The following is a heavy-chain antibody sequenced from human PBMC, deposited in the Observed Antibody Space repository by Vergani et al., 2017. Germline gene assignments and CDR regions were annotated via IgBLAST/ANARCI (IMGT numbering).Heavy chain of an antibody. J-gene: IGHJ4*02. V-gene: IGHV1-69*01. CDR2: IIPIFGTA. CDR3: AGFGIFGVARQNEDFGGY. CDR1: GGTFSSYA. Sequence: QVQLVQSGAEVKKPGSSVKVSCKASGGTFSSYAISWVRQAPGQGLEWMRGIIPIFGTANYAQKFQGRVTITADESTSTAYMELSSLRSEDTAVYYCAGFGIFGVARQNEDFGGYGGQGTLVTVSS. D-gene: IGHD3-3*01.